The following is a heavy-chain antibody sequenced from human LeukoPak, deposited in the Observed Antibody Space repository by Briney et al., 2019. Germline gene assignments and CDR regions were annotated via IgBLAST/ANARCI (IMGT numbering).Heavy chain of an antibody. D-gene: IGHD3-22*01. CDR3: ATVAPRNNPRTMIEDAFDI. V-gene: IGHV1-24*01. CDR2: FDPEDGET. CDR1: GYTLTELS. J-gene: IGHJ3*02. Sequence: GASVKVSCKVSGYTLTELSMHWVRQAPGKGLEWMGGFDPEDGETFYAQNFQGRVTMAEGTSTDTAYMELSSLRSEDTAVYYCATVAPRNNPRTMIEDAFDIWSQGTMVTVSS.